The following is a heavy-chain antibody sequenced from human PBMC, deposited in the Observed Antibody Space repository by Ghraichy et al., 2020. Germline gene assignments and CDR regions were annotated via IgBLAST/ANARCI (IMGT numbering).Heavy chain of an antibody. CDR1: GYTFTSYG. D-gene: IGHD2-2*01. Sequence: ASVKVSCKASGYTFTSYGISWVRQAPGQGLEWMGWISAYNGNTNYAQKLQGRVTMTTDTSTSTAYMELRSLRSDDTAVYYCARHADIVVVPAVDDAFDIWGQGTMVTVSS. CDR3: ARHADIVVVPAVDDAFDI. CDR2: ISAYNGNT. J-gene: IGHJ3*02. V-gene: IGHV1-18*01.